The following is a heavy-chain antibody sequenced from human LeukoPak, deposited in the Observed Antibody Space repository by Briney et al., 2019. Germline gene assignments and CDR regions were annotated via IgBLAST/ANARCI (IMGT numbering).Heavy chain of an antibody. CDR1: GFTFSDYF. J-gene: IGHJ4*02. V-gene: IGHV3-11*01. D-gene: IGHD6-19*01. CDR3: ASLGEQWLLQYLHY. Sequence: PGGSLRLSCAASGFTFSDYFMSWIRQAPGKGLEWVSYMSSSGSTIYYADSVKGRVTISRDNAKNSLYLQMNSLSAEDAAVYYCASLGEQWLLQYLHYWGQGTLVTVSS. CDR2: MSSSGSTI.